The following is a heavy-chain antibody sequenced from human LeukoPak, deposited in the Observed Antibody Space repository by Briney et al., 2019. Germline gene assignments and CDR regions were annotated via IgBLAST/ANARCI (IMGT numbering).Heavy chain of an antibody. J-gene: IGHJ4*02. Sequence: AASVKVSCKASGYTFTGYYMHWVRQAPGQGLEWMGWINPNSGGTDYAQKLQGRVTMTRDTSISTAYMELSRLRSDDTAVYYCAREGIWFGELLNTSDYWGQGTLVTVSS. CDR2: INPNSGGT. CDR3: AREGIWFGELLNTSDY. D-gene: IGHD3-10*01. V-gene: IGHV1-2*02. CDR1: GYTFTGYY.